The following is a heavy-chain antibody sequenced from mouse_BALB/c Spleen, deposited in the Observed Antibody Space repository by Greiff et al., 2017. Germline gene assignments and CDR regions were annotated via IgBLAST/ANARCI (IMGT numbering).Heavy chain of an antibody. CDR2: IRLKSNNYAT. V-gene: IGHV6-6*02. Sequence: EVKLEESGGGLVQPGGSMKLSCVASGFTFSNYWMNWVRQSPEKGLEWVAEIRLKSNNYATHYAESVKGRFTISRDDSKSSVYLQMNNLRAEDTGIYYCTRGDYDYDWFAYWGQGTLVTVSA. D-gene: IGHD2-4*01. J-gene: IGHJ3*01. CDR3: TRGDYDYDWFAY. CDR1: GFTFSNYW.